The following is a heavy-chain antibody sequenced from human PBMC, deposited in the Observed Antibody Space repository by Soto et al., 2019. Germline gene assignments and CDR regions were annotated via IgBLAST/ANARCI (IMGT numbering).Heavy chain of an antibody. CDR3: ARVIGNYYDSSGYYYGDY. D-gene: IGHD3-22*01. CDR1: GYTFTSYG. J-gene: IGHJ4*02. V-gene: IGHV1-18*01. CDR2: ISAYNGNT. Sequence: ASVKVSCKASGYTFTSYGISWVRQAPGQGLEWMGWISAYNGNTNYAQKLQGRVTMTTDTSTSTAYMELRSLRSVDTAVYYCARVIGNYYDSSGYYYGDYWGQGTLVTVSS.